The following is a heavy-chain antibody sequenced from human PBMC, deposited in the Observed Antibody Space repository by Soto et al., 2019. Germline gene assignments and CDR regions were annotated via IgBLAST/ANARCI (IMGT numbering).Heavy chain of an antibody. J-gene: IGHJ6*03. Sequence: HLGGSLRLSCAASGFTFSSYWMSWVRQAPGKGLEWVANIKQDGSEKYYVDSVKGRFTISRDNAKNSLYLQMNSLRAEDTAVYYCARDKRSGYAHYYYYMDVGGKGTTVTVP. CDR3: ARDKRSGYAHYYYYMDV. CDR1: GFTFSSYW. CDR2: IKQDGSEK. D-gene: IGHD5-12*01. V-gene: IGHV3-7*01.